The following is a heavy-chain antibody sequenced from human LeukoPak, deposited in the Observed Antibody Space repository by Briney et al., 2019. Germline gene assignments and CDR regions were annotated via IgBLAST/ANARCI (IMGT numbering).Heavy chain of an antibody. CDR2: IKQDGSEK. Sequence: PGGSLRLSCAASGFTFSSYWMNWVRQAPGKGLEWVANIKQDGSEKYYVDSVKGRFTISRDNAKNSLYLQISSLRAEDTAVYYCAIGNDYGDHVGIYFDYWGQGTPVTVSS. D-gene: IGHD4-17*01. CDR3: AIGNDYGDHVGIYFDY. V-gene: IGHV3-7*03. J-gene: IGHJ4*02. CDR1: GFTFSSYW.